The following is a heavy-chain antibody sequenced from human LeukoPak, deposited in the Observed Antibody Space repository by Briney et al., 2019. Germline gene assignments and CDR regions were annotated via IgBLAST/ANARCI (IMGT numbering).Heavy chain of an antibody. Sequence: GGSLRLSCAASGFTFDDYGMSWVRQAPGKGLEWVAGINRNGGSTGYADSVKGRFTISRDNAKNTLFLQMNSLGAEDSAVYYCARGNFYSGSGSSPLDYWGQGTLVTVSS. CDR1: GFTFDDYG. CDR3: ARGNFYSGSGSSPLDY. D-gene: IGHD3-10*01. V-gene: IGHV3-20*04. J-gene: IGHJ4*02. CDR2: INRNGGST.